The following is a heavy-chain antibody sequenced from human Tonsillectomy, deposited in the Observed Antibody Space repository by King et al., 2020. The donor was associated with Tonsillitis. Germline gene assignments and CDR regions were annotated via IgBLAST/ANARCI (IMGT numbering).Heavy chain of an antibody. V-gene: IGHV1-3*04. D-gene: IGHD3-10*01. CDR3: VRDRAILRGVPHNWFDP. CDR2: INTGYGDT. CDR1: GYSFTNYA. Sequence: FQLVQSGAEVKKPGASVKVSCKASGYSFTNYAIHWVRQAPGQGLEWMGWINTGYGDTIYSQKFQGRVTITRDTSASIVYMELSSLRSEDTAIYYYVRDRAILRGVPHNWFDPWAQGPLLTVS. J-gene: IGHJ5*01.